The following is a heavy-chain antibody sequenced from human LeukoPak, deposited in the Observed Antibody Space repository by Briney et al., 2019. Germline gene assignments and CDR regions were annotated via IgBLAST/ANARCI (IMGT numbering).Heavy chain of an antibody. D-gene: IGHD5-18*01. V-gene: IGHV3-15*01. CDR2: IKSNADGGTT. CDR3: KADGYGHGY. CDR1: GFTFRNAW. J-gene: IGHJ4*02. Sequence: PGGSLRLSCAASGFTFRNAWMSWVRQAPGKGLEWVGRIKSNADGGTTDYAAPVKGRFTISRDDSKNTLYLQMNSLKTEDTAVYYCKADGYGHGYWGQGTLVTVSS.